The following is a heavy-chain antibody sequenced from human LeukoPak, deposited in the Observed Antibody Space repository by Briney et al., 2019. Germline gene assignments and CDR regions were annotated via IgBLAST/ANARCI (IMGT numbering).Heavy chain of an antibody. CDR2: INHSGST. D-gene: IGHD2-2*01. J-gene: IGHJ3*02. CDR1: GGSFSGYY. CDR3: ARLKVPARARDAFDI. V-gene: IGHV4-34*01. Sequence: SETLSLTCAVYGGSFSGYYWSWIRQPPGKGLEWIGEINHSGSTNYNPSLKSRVTISVDTSKNQFSLKLSSVTAADTAVYYCARLKVPARARDAFDIWGQGTMVTVSS.